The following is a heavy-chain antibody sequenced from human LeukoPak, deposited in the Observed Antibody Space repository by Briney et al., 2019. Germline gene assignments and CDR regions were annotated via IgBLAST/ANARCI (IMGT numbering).Heavy chain of an antibody. CDR2: VNADGGNT. Sequence: GGSLRLSCAASGFTFDNYRMSWVRQAPGKGLEWVSTVNADGGNTYYADSVKGRFTISRDNSKSTPILQMNSLRVEDTALYYCTKRVKYGGTWDHFADWGQGTLVTVSS. J-gene: IGHJ4*02. V-gene: IGHV3-23*01. CDR3: TKRVKYGGTWDHFAD. CDR1: GFTFDNYR. D-gene: IGHD1-26*01.